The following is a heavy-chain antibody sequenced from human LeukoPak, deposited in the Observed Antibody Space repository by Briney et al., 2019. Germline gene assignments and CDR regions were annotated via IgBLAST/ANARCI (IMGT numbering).Heavy chain of an antibody. J-gene: IGHJ4*02. CDR2: IRGSDDST. D-gene: IGHD6-13*01. CDR3: AKDTGPAAGITADY. V-gene: IGHV3-23*01. Sequence: RAGGSLRLSCAASGFTFSSYAMSWVRQAPGKGLEWVSTIRGSDDSTYYADSVKGRFTISRDNSKNTLYLQMNSLRAEDTAIYYCAKDTGPAAGITADYRGQGTLVTVSS. CDR1: GFTFSSYA.